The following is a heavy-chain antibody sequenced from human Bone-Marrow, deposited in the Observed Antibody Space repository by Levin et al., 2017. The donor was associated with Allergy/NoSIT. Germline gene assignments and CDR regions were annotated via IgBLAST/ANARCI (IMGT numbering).Heavy chain of an antibody. J-gene: IGHJ4*02. CDR2: IFHSGLT. CDR1: GASISSNHW. Sequence: GSLRLSCAVSGASISSNHWWCWVRQSPGKGLEWIGEIFHSGLTSYNPSLKTGVTISVDKSKNQVSLKLTSVVAADTAVYFCARGGRRFDFWGQGILVTVSS. CDR3: ARGGRRFDF. V-gene: IGHV4-4*01.